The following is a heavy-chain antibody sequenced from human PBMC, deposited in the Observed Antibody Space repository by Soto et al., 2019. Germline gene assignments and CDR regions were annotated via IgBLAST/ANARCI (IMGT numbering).Heavy chain of an antibody. J-gene: IGHJ4*02. CDR3: ARDNDYGDGVGYDC. Sequence: QVQLQESGPGLVKPSETLSLTCTVSGGSISSYYWSWIRQPPGKGLEWIGYIYYSGSTNYNPSLHSRVTISVDTSKNQCPLKLSSVTAAETAVYYCARDNDYGDGVGYDCWGQGTLVTVSS. CDR1: GGSISSYY. D-gene: IGHD4-17*01. CDR2: IYYSGST. V-gene: IGHV4-59*01.